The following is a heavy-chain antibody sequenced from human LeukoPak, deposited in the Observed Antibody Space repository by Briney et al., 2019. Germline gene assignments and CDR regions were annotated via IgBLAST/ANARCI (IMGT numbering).Heavy chain of an antibody. V-gene: IGHV4-59*01. J-gene: IGHJ4*02. CDR2: FYHSGST. D-gene: IGHD5-18*01. Sequence: KPSETLSLTCSVSGGFNTHYYWSWIRQPPGKGLEWIGYFYHSGSTNYNPSLKSRVTISVDTSKSHFSLKLSSVAAADTAVYYCARGQGLPVFDFWGQGTRVTVSS. CDR1: GGFNTHYY. CDR3: ARGQGLPVFDF.